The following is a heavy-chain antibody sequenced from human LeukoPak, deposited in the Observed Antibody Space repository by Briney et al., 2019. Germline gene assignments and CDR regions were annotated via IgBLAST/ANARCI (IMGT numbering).Heavy chain of an antibody. V-gene: IGHV3-23*01. CDR3: ANLGFHIPYYYYYYMDV. Sequence: GSLRLSCAASGFTFSSYAMSWVRQAPGKGLEWVSAISGSGGSTYYADSVKGRFTISRDNSKNTLYLQMNSLRAEDTAVYYCANLGFHIPYYYYYYMDVWGKGTTVTVSS. CDR2: ISGSGGST. J-gene: IGHJ6*03. CDR1: GFTFSSYA. D-gene: IGHD3-16*01.